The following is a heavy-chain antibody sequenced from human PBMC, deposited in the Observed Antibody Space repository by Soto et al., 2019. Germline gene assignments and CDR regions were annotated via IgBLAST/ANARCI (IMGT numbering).Heavy chain of an antibody. CDR1: GFIFTDYY. Sequence: GGSLRLSCSASGFIFTDYYMTWTRQAPGKGLEWVSHISSDGRDIYYADSMEGRLSVSRDNSENSLFLQMDSLRAEDTAVYYCARLGSLGHPYYYAVDVWGQGTLVTVSS. CDR3: ARLGSLGHPYYYAVDV. J-gene: IGHJ6*02. V-gene: IGHV3-11*01. D-gene: IGHD1-26*01. CDR2: ISSDGRDI.